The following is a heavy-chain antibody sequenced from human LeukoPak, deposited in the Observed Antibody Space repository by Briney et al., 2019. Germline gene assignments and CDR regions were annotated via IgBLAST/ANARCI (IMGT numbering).Heavy chain of an antibody. J-gene: IGHJ4*02. CDR2: IYYGGST. Sequence: PSETLSLTCTVSGGSISSSSYYWGRIRQPPGKGLEWIGSIYYGGSTYYNPSLKSRVTISVDTSKNQFSLKLSSVTAAGTAVYYCARIYSLGRFGELLKPQFDYWGQGTLVTVSS. D-gene: IGHD3-10*01. CDR3: ARIYSLGRFGELLKPQFDY. V-gene: IGHV4-39*07. CDR1: GGSISSSSYY.